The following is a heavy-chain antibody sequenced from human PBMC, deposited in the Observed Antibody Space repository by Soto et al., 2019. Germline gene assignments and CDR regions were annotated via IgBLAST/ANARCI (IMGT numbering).Heavy chain of an antibody. CDR2: ISGSGGGT. Sequence: GGSWRLCSAASGCTLSSYAMSGVRQAPGKGLEWVSAISGSGGGTYYADCVKCRFTISRDNSKNTLYLQMNSLRAEDTDVYYCAKDTYDSSRYSLVDYWGQGTLVTVSS. D-gene: IGHD3-22*01. J-gene: IGHJ4*02. CDR3: AKDTYDSSRYSLVDY. V-gene: IGHV3-23*01. CDR1: GCTLSSYA.